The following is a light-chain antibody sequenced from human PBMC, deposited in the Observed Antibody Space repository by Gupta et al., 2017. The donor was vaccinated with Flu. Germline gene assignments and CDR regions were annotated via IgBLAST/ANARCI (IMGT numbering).Light chain of an antibody. Sequence: NTVSCTGTSSDVGGDNFVAGYQHYPGKAHKLMISEDNKRTSGVSSRFSGSRSGNTASLTISGLQAEDEADYYCSSYTSSSSYVFGTGTKVAVL. CDR3: SSYTSSSSYV. CDR2: EDN. J-gene: IGLJ1*01. V-gene: IGLV2-14*01. CDR1: SSDVGGDNF.